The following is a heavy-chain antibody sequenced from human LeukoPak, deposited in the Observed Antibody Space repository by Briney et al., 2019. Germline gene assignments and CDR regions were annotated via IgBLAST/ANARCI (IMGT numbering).Heavy chain of an antibody. CDR3: ARVSTEHYYEDV. CDR2: INPSGGST. CDR1: GYTFTSYY. D-gene: IGHD3-22*01. V-gene: IGHV1-46*01. J-gene: IGHJ6*04. Sequence: ASVKVSCKASGYTFTSYYMHWVRQAPGQGLEWMGIINPSGGSTSYAQKFQGRVTMTRDTSISSAYMELSRLRSDDTAVYYCARVSTEHYYEDVWGKGTTVTISS.